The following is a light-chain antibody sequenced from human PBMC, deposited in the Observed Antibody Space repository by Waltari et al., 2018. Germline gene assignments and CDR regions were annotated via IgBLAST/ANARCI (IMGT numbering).Light chain of an antibody. V-gene: IGLV3-25*03. CDR1: ELADKY. CDR2: KNT. Sequence: SPGLTQPPSVSVSPGQTAIITCSGDELADKYIYWFQQKSGQAPVVVISKNTGRHSGIPERFSAADSGTTGTLVISGVQAEDEAEYYCQSADDSGDHVLFGGGTKLTVL. CDR3: QSADDSGDHVL. J-gene: IGLJ2*01.